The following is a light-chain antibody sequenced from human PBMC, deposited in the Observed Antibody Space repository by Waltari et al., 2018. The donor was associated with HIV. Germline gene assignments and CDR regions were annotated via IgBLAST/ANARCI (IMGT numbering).Light chain of an antibody. CDR2: EVS. CDR3: CSYAGSSTLV. CDR1: SSDVGSYNL. J-gene: IGLJ2*01. V-gene: IGLV2-23*02. Sequence: QSALTQPASVSGSPGQSITICCTGTSSDVGSYNLVSWYQQHPGKAPNLMIYEVSKRPSWASNRFSGSKSGNTASLTISGLQAEDEADYYCCSYAGSSTLVFGGGTKLTVL.